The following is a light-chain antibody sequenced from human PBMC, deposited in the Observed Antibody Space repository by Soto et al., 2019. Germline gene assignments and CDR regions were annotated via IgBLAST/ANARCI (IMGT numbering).Light chain of an antibody. CDR2: GAS. Sequence: IVLTQSPGTPSLSPVQRAXLXXXXSQNVNNNALIWYQQKPGQAPRVLIYGASSRATGIPDRFSGSGSGTDFTLSISRLEVEDFAVYHCQQYGNAPITFGQGTRLEIK. J-gene: IGKJ5*01. CDR1: QNVNNNA. CDR3: QQYGNAPIT. V-gene: IGKV3-20*01.